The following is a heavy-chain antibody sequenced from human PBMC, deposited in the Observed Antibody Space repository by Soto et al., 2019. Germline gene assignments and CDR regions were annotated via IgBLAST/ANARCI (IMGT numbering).Heavy chain of an antibody. CDR2: ISGSGGST. CDR1: GFTFSSYA. CDR3: AKNGERYNWNDVIPNWFDP. V-gene: IGHV3-23*01. Sequence: GGSLRLSCAASGFTFSSYAMSWVRQAPGKGLEWVSAISGSGGSTYYADSVKGRFTISRDNSKNTLYLQMNSLRAEDTAVYYCAKNGERYNWNDVIPNWFDPWGQGTLVTVSS. J-gene: IGHJ5*02. D-gene: IGHD1-1*01.